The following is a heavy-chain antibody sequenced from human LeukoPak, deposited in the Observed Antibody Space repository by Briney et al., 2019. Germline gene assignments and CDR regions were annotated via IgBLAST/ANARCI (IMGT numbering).Heavy chain of an antibody. V-gene: IGHV1-24*01. CDR2: FDPEDGET. D-gene: IGHD3-10*01. J-gene: IGHJ3*02. Sequence: ASVKVSCKVSGYTLTELSMHWVRHAPGKGLEWMGGFDPEDGETIYTQKFQGRVNMTEDTSTDTAYMELSSLRSEDTAVYYCATESRITMVRGGAFDIWGQGTMVTVSS. CDR1: GYTLTELS. CDR3: ATESRITMVRGGAFDI.